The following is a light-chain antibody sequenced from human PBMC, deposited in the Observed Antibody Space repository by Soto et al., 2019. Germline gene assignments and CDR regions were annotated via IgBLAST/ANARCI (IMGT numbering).Light chain of an antibody. V-gene: IGLV1-40*01. CDR2: GNS. CDR3: QSYDSSLRGHYV. J-gene: IGLJ1*01. Sequence: QSVLTQPPSVSGAPGQRVTISCTGSSSNIGAGYDVHWYQQLPGTAPKLLIYGNSNRPSGVPDRFSGSKSGTSASLAITGLQAEDEVDYYCQSYDSSLRGHYVFGTGTKVTVL. CDR1: SSNIGAGYD.